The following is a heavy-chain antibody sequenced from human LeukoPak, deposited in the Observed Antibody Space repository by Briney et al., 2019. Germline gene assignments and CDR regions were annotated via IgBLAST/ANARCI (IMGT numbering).Heavy chain of an antibody. Sequence: GGSLRLSCAASGFTFTNYWMTWVRQAPGRGLEWVANINKDGSEKQYVDSVKGRFTISRDNPKNSVYLQMSSLRVEDSAVYYCARDPVQDFDFWGQGIMVTVSS. CDR3: ARDPVQDFDF. J-gene: IGHJ4*02. CDR2: INKDGSEK. V-gene: IGHV3-7*01. CDR1: GFTFTNYW.